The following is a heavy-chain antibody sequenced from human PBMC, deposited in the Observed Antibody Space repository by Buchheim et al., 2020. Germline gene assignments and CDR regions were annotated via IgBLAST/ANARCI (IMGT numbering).Heavy chain of an antibody. CDR2: INKDGSEK. CDR1: GFRFSVYW. D-gene: IGHD2-15*01. V-gene: IGHV3-7*01. CDR3: ATYRLGFCSGDACHEMDV. J-gene: IGHJ6*02. Sequence: DVQLVESGGGLVQPGGSLRLSCAASGFRFSVYWMTWVRQAPGKGLEWVANINKDGSEKNYVDSVKGRFSISSDNAENALYLQMNSLRAEDTAIYYCATYRLGFCSGDACHEMDVWGQGTT.